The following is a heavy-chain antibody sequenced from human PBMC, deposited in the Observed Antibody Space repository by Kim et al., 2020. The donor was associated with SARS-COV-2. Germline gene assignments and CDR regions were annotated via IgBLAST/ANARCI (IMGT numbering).Heavy chain of an antibody. V-gene: IGHV3-23*01. J-gene: IGHJ4*02. CDR1: GFTFSSYA. Sequence: GGSLRLSCAASGFTFSSYAMSWVRQAPGKGLEWVSAISGSGGSTYYADSVKGRFTISRDNSKNTLYLQMNSLRAEDTAVYYCAKDPFGDSSGYYFAKDDYWGQGTLVTVSS. D-gene: IGHD3-22*01. CDR2: ISGSGGST. CDR3: AKDPFGDSSGYYFAKDDY.